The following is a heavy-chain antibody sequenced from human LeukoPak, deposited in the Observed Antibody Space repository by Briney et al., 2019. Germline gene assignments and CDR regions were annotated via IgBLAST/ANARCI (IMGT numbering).Heavy chain of an antibody. CDR1: AASISSSSHH. CDR3: VRHDGRGGATMGAFDS. CDR2: VYYGRTT. Sequence: PSETLSLTYTVSAASISSSSHHWGWIRQSPGKGLEWIGSVYYGRTTYYSPSLDSRVTISLDTSANQFSLQLNSVTAADTAVYYCVRHDGRGGATMGAFDSWGQGSLVTVSS. J-gene: IGHJ5*01. V-gene: IGHV4-39*01. D-gene: IGHD4/OR15-4a*01.